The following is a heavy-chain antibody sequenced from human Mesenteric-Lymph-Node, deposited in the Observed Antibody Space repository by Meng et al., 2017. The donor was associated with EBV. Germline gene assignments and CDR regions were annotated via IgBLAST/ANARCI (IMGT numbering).Heavy chain of an antibody. J-gene: IGHJ4*02. Sequence: LQASGPGLVKPSETLSLTCTVSGGSVSSVSYYWNWIRQPPGKGLEWIGYVYYSGSTKYNPSLKSRVTISVDTSKNQFSLKLTSVTAADTAVYYCARDPYGATDFWGQGTLVTVSS. CDR2: VYYSGST. D-gene: IGHD4-17*01. CDR3: ARDPYGATDF. CDR1: GGSVSSVSYY. V-gene: IGHV4-61*01.